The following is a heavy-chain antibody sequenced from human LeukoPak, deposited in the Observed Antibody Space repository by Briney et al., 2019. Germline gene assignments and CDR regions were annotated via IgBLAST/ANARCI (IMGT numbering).Heavy chain of an antibody. Sequence: PGGSLRLSCAASGFTFSFCAMHWVRQAPGKGLEWVAFIRYDGNNKNYADSVKGRFTISRDNSRDTLYLQMNSLRAEDTAVYYCTKGDDYGANTRLPKYYWFDPWGQGTLVTVSS. D-gene: IGHD4-23*01. CDR3: TKGDDYGANTRLPKYYWFDP. V-gene: IGHV3-30*02. CDR1: GFTFSFCA. CDR2: IRYDGNNK. J-gene: IGHJ5*02.